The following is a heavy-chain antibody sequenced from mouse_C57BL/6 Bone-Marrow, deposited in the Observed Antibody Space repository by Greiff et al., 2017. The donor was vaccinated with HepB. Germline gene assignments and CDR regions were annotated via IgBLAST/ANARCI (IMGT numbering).Heavy chain of an antibody. D-gene: IGHD2-3*01. Sequence: EVQGVESGGGLVKPGGSLKLSCAASGFTFSSYTMSWVRQTPEKRLEWVATISGGGGNTYYPDSVKGRFTISRDNAKNTLYLQMSSLRSEDTALYYCARDGYYPYYFDYCGQGTTLTVSS. CDR3: ARDGYYPYYFDY. CDR1: GFTFSSYT. J-gene: IGHJ2*01. V-gene: IGHV5-9*01. CDR2: ISGGGGNT.